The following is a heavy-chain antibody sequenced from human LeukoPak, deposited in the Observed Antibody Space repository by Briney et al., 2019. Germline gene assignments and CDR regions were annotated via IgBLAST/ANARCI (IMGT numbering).Heavy chain of an antibody. J-gene: IGHJ4*02. Sequence: AGSLRLSCAASGFTFSSYSMHWVRQVAGEGLVWVSRVISEGSITDYTDSVKGRLTISRDNAKNTLYLQMNSLRPEDTAMYYCVRAVGGNDGRTFGYWAQGTLVTVSS. V-gene: IGHV3-74*01. CDR1: GFTFSSYS. D-gene: IGHD3-3*01. CDR2: VISEGSIT. CDR3: VRAVGGNDGRTFGY.